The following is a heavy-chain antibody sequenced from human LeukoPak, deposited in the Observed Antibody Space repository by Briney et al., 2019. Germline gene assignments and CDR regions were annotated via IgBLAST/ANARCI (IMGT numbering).Heavy chain of an antibody. Sequence: PETLSLTCTVSGGSISSYYWSWIRQPAGKGLEWIGRIYTSGSTNYNPSLKSRVTMSVDTSKNQFSLKLSSVTAADTAVYYCARDTGNYVWGSYRLYYFDYWGQGTLVTVSS. CDR2: IYTSGST. CDR3: ARDTGNYVWGSYRLYYFDY. J-gene: IGHJ4*02. D-gene: IGHD3-16*02. CDR1: GGSISSYY. V-gene: IGHV4-4*07.